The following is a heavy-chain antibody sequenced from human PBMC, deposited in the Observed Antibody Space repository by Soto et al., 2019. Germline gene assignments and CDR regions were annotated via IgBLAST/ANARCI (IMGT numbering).Heavy chain of an antibody. Sequence: QVQLVQSGAEVKKPGASVKVSCKASGYTFTGYYMHWVRQAPGQGLEWMRWINPNSGGTNYAQKFQGSVTMTRDTSISTAYMGLSRLRSDDTAVYYCARDRVTMVRGAKGWLDPWGQGTLVTVSS. CDR1: GYTFTGYY. J-gene: IGHJ5*02. CDR2: INPNSGGT. D-gene: IGHD3-10*01. V-gene: IGHV1-2*02. CDR3: ARDRVTMVRGAKGWLDP.